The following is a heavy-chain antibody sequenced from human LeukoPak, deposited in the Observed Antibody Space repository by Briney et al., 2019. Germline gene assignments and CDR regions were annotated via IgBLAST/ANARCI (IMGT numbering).Heavy chain of an antibody. CDR1: GGSISSYY. CDR3: ARQPRVGSGWYLVDY. J-gene: IGHJ4*02. D-gene: IGHD6-19*01. CDR2: IYYSGST. Sequence: PSETLSLTCTVSGGSISSYYWSWIRQPPGKGLEWIGYIYYSGSTNYNPSLKSRVTISVDTSKNQFSLKLSSVTAADTAVYYCARQPRVGSGWYLVDYWGQGTLVTVSS. V-gene: IGHV4-59*08.